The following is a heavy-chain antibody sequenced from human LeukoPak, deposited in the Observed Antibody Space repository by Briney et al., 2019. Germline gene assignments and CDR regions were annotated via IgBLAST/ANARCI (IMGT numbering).Heavy chain of an antibody. CDR1: GFTFSTSA. V-gene: IGHV3-23*01. J-gene: IGHJ4*02. CDR3: ARSLY. CDR2: ISESGGST. D-gene: IGHD1-26*01. Sequence: QTGGSLRLSCVVSGFTFSTSAMSWVRQAPGKGLEWVSGISESGGSTYYADSVKGRFTSSRDNSKNTLYLQMNSLRAEDTAVYYCARSLYWGQGTLVTVSS.